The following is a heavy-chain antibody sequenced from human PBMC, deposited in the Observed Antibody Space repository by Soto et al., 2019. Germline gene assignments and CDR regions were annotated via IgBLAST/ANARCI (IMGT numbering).Heavy chain of an antibody. V-gene: IGHV1-69*13. CDR2: NIPIFGTA. Sequence: ASVKVSCKASGGTFSSYAISWVRQAPGQGLEGMGGNIPIFGTANYAQRVQGRVTITADESTSTAYMELSSLRSEDTAVYYCARDGARKRELYFDYWGQGTLVTVSS. CDR3: ARDGARKRELYFDY. D-gene: IGHD1-26*01. CDR1: GGTFSSYA. J-gene: IGHJ4*02.